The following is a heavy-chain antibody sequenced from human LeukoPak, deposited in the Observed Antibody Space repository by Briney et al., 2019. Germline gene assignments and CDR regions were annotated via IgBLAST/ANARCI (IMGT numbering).Heavy chain of an antibody. V-gene: IGHV1-3*04. Sequence: GASVKVSCKASGYTFTSYAIHWVRQAPGQRLECMGWINTGNGNTKYSQKFQGRVTITRDTSASTAYMDLSSLRSEDTAVYYCARNTETAIPLPYYFDYWGQGTLVTASS. CDR3: ARNTETAIPLPYYFDY. D-gene: IGHD2-21*02. CDR2: INTGNGNT. J-gene: IGHJ4*02. CDR1: GYTFTSYA.